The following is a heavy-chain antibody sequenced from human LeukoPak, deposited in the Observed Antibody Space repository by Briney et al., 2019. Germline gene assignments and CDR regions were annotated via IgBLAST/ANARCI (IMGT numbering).Heavy chain of an antibody. CDR2: IRYDGNNK. V-gene: IGHV3-30*02. D-gene: IGHD1-26*01. Sequence: GGSLRLSCAAPGFTFSSYGVHWVRQAPDRGLGRVAFIRYDGNNKYYADSVKGRFTISRDNSKNTLYLQMNSLRTEDTAVYYCAKGTVGAYEIDYWGQGTLVTVSS. J-gene: IGHJ4*02. CDR3: AKGTVGAYEIDY. CDR1: GFTFSSYG.